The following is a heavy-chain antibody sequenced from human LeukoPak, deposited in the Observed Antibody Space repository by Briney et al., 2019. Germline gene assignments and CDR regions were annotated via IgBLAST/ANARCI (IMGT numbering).Heavy chain of an antibody. CDR2: ISSSSYI. Sequence: PGRSLRLSCAASGFTFSSYSMNWVRQAPGKGMEWVSSISSSSYIYYADSVKGRFTISRDNAKNSLYLQMNSLRAEDTAVYYCARDPTTGYYDSSGYTNDYWGQGTLVTVSS. D-gene: IGHD3-22*01. CDR3: ARDPTTGYYDSSGYTNDY. V-gene: IGHV3-21*01. J-gene: IGHJ4*02. CDR1: GFTFSSYS.